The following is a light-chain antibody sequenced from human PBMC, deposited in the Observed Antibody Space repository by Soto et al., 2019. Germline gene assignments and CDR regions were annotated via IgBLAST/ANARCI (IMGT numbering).Light chain of an antibody. CDR1: QSTHRR. V-gene: IGKV1-5*01. J-gene: IGKJ1*01. CDR3: QQYNSYPST. CDR2: DAS. Sequence: DIQMTQSPSTLSASVGDRVTITCRASQSTHRRWAWYQQKPGKAPNLLIYDASTLESGVLARFSGGDSGTEFTLTISSLQPDDFTTFYGQQYNSYPSTFGQGTKVEIK.